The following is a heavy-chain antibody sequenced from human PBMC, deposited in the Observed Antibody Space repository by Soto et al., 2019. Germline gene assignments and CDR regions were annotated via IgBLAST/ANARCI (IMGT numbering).Heavy chain of an antibody. CDR2: RKNKADSYTT. CDR1: GFTFSDHY. D-gene: IGHD3-10*01. J-gene: IGHJ4*02. CDR3: TVWGSGNDFGAA. V-gene: IGHV3-72*01. Sequence: EVQLVESGGGLVQPGGSLRLSCAASGFTFSDHYMDWVRQAPGKGLEWVGRRKNKADSYTTEYAVSLKGRFTISRDGSKNSLFLQMNSLKPEDTAVYYCTVWGSGNDFGAAWGQGILVTVSS.